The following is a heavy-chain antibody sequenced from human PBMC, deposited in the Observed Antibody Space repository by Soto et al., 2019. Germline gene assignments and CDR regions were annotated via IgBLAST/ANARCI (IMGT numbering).Heavy chain of an antibody. CDR3: AKPYCGADCCLRPYYYYYGMDV. V-gene: IGHV3-23*01. Sequence: GGSLRLSCAASGFTSSSYAMSWVRQAPGKGLEWVSSISGSGDSTFYADSVKGRFTISRDISKNTVDLQMNSLRAEDTAVYYCAKPYCGADCCLRPYYYYYGMDVWGQGTTVTVSS. CDR1: GFTSSSYA. D-gene: IGHD2-21*02. J-gene: IGHJ6*02. CDR2: ISGSGDST.